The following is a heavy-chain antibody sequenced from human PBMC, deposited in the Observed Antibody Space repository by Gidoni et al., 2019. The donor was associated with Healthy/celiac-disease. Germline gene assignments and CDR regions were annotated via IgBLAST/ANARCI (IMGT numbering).Heavy chain of an antibody. V-gene: IGHV3-9*01. CDR1: GFPFDDYA. D-gene: IGHD1-7*01. Sequence: EVQLVESGGGLVQPGRSLRLSCAASGFPFDDYAMHWVRQAPGKGLEWVSGISWKSGSIGDADSVKGRFTISRDNAKNSLYLQMNSLRAEDTALYYCAKDLGITGTGFDYWGQGTLVTVSS. J-gene: IGHJ4*02. CDR2: ISWKSGSI. CDR3: AKDLGITGTGFDY.